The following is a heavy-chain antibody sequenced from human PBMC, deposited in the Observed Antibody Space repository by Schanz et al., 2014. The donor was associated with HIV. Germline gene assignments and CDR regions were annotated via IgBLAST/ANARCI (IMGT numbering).Heavy chain of an antibody. CDR3: ARDLGGDFWSSQGGLDP. D-gene: IGHD3-3*01. CDR2: VTPLFGTS. CDR1: GGTFINYA. Sequence: QVQLVQSGAEVKKPGSSVKVFCRASGGTFINYAFSWVRQAPGQGLEWMGGVTPLFGTSNYAQKFQGRVSMTADTSTSTVYMELRSLRSEDTAVYYCARDLGGDFWSSQGGLDPWGQGTLVTVSS. V-gene: IGHV1-69*06. J-gene: IGHJ5*02.